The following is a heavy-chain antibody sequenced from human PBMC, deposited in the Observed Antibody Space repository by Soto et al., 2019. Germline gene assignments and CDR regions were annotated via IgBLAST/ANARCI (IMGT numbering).Heavy chain of an antibody. V-gene: IGHV3-23*01. CDR2: ISGSGGST. CDR1: GFTFSSYA. J-gene: IGHJ6*03. D-gene: IGHD6-13*01. Sequence: PGGSLRLPCAASGFTFSSYAMIWVRQAPGKGLEWVSAISGSGGSTYYADSVKGRFTISRDNSKNTLYLQMNSLRAEDTAVYYCAKEDFYSSSWYPYYMDVWGKGTTVTVSS. CDR3: AKEDFYSSSWYPYYMDV.